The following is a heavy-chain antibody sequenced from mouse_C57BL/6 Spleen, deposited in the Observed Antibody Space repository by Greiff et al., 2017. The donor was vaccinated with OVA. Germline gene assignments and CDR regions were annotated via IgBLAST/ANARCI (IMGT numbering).Heavy chain of an antibody. V-gene: IGHV1-69*01. CDR1: GYTFTSYW. Sequence: QVQLQQPGAELVMPGASVKLSCKASGYTFTSYWMHWVKQRPGQGLEWIGEIDPSDIYTNYNQKFKGKSTLTGDKSSSTAYMQLSSLTSEDSAVYYCARGGSYGNQGRFDYWGQGTTLTVAS. CDR2: IDPSDIYT. D-gene: IGHD2-1*01. J-gene: IGHJ2*01. CDR3: ARGGSYGNQGRFDY.